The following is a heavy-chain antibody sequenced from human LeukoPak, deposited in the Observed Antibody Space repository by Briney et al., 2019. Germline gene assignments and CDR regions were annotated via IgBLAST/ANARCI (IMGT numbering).Heavy chain of an antibody. V-gene: IGHV3-23*01. CDR3: AKHDPRRVVITNWFDP. CDR1: GFTFSAYA. Sequence: GGSLRLSCAASGFTFSAYAISWVRQAPGKGLEWVSAISGSGGITYYADSVKGRFTISRGNSKNTLYLQMNSLRAEYTAVYYCAKHDPRRVVITNWFDPWGQGTLVTVSS. J-gene: IGHJ5*02. D-gene: IGHD3-22*01. CDR2: ISGSGGIT.